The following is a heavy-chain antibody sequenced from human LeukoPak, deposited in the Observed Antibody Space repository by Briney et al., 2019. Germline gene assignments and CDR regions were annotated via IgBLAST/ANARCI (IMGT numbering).Heavy chain of an antibody. Sequence: SVKVSCKASGGTFSSYAISWVRQAPGQGLEWLGGIIPMFGTAKYAQKLQGRVTITADESTSTAYMELSSLRSEDTAVYYCASPYAGRPYYYYAMDVWGKGTTVTVSS. CDR3: ASPYAGRPYYYYAMDV. CDR2: IIPMFGTA. V-gene: IGHV1-69*13. D-gene: IGHD3-10*01. J-gene: IGHJ6*04. CDR1: GGTFSSYA.